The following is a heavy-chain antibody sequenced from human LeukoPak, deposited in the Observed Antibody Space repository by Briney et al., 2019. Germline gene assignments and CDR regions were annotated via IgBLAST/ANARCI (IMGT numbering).Heavy chain of an antibody. D-gene: IGHD1-20*01. CDR1: GYTLTGYY. Sequence: VASVKVSCKASGYTLTGYYMHRVRQAPGQGLEWMGWINPNSGGTNYAQKFQGRVTMTRDTSISTAYMELSRLRSDDTAVYYCAREYFITGTTPDYWGQGTLVTVSS. J-gene: IGHJ4*02. V-gene: IGHV1-2*02. CDR3: AREYFITGTTPDY. CDR2: INPNSGGT.